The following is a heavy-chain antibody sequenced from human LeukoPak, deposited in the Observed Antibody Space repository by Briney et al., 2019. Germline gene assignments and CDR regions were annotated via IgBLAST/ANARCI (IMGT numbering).Heavy chain of an antibody. Sequence: PGGSLRLSCAASGFTFSSYSMNWVRQAPRKGLEWVSYISGNSDTICYADSVKGRFTISRDNAKNSLYLQMNSLRAEDTAVYYCARDSYGDYYFDYWGQGTLVTVSS. CDR3: ARDSYGDYYFDY. D-gene: IGHD4-17*01. J-gene: IGHJ4*02. V-gene: IGHV3-48*01. CDR1: GFTFSSYS. CDR2: ISGNSDTI.